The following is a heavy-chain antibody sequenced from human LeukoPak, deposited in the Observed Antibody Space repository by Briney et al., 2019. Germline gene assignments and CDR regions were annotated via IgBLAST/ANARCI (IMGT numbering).Heavy chain of an antibody. D-gene: IGHD1-26*01. Sequence: SETLSLTCTVSGGSLSSYYWSWIRQPPGKRLEVIGCINYSGTTNYNPSLKSRVIMSADTSKNQFSLQLTSVTAADTAVYYCARVQPTGYYSDFDYWGRGTLVTVSS. CDR3: ARVQPTGYYSDFDY. CDR2: INYSGTT. J-gene: IGHJ4*02. V-gene: IGHV4-59*01. CDR1: GGSLSSYY.